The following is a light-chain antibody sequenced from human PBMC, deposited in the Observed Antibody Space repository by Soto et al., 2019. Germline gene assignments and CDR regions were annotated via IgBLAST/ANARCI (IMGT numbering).Light chain of an antibody. V-gene: IGKV3-20*01. Sequence: EIVLTQSPGNLSLSPGERATLSCRASQSVSSSNLAWYQQKPGQAPRLLIYGASSRATGIPDRFSGSGSGTDFTLTISSLEPEDFAVYYCQQYGSSYTFGQGTRLEIK. CDR3: QQYGSSYT. CDR1: QSVSSSN. J-gene: IGKJ5*01. CDR2: GAS.